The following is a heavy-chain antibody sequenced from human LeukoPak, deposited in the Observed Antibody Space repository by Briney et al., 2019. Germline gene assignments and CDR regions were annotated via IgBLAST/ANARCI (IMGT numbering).Heavy chain of an antibody. CDR1: GFTFSSYG. J-gene: IGHJ6*04. CDR3: AKGMGYYGSGSYYYGMDV. CDR2: ISYDGSNK. Sequence: GGSLRLSCAASGFTFSSYGMHWVRQAPGKGLEWVAVISYDGSNKYYADSVKGRFTISRDNSKNTLYLQMNSLRAEDTAVYYCAKGMGYYGSGSYYYGMDVWGKGTTVTVSS. V-gene: IGHV3-30*18. D-gene: IGHD3-10*01.